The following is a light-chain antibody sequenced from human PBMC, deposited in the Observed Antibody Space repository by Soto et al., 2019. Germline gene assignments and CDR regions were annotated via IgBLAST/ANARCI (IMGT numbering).Light chain of an antibody. J-gene: IGKJ2*01. CDR2: LGS. V-gene: IGKV2-28*01. CDR1: QSLLRHSDGYYY. Sequence: DIVMTQSPLSLPVTPGEPASISCRSSQSLLRHSDGYYYLDWYLQKPGQSPHLLIYLGSNRASGVPDRFSGSGSGTDFTLKISRVEAEDVGVYYCMQALQTPRTFGQGTKLEIK. CDR3: MQALQTPRT.